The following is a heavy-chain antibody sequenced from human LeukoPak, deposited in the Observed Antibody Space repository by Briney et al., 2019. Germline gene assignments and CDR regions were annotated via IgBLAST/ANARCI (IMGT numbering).Heavy chain of an antibody. Sequence: GGSLRLSCAASGFTFSSYAMSWVRRAPGKGLEWVSAISGSGGSTYYADSVKGRFTISRDNSKNTLYLQMNSLRAEDTAVYYCAKAISGYHRGDYWGQGTLVTVSS. CDR2: ISGSGGST. V-gene: IGHV3-23*01. CDR1: GFTFSSYA. D-gene: IGHD3-22*01. CDR3: AKAISGYHRGDY. J-gene: IGHJ4*02.